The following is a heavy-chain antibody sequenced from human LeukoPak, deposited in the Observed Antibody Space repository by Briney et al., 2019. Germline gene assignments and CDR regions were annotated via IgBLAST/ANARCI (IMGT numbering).Heavy chain of an antibody. CDR3: ARSQGYFDY. Sequence: SETLSLTCTVSGGSISSYYWSWIRQPPGKGLGWIGYIYYSGSTNYNPSLKSRVTISVDTSKNQFSLKLSSVTAADTAVYYCARSQGYFDYWGQGTLVTVSS. J-gene: IGHJ4*02. V-gene: IGHV4-59*01. CDR1: GGSISSYY. CDR2: IYYSGST.